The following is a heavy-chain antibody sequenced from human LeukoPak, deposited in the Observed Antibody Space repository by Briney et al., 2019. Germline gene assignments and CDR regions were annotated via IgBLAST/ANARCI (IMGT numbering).Heavy chain of an antibody. J-gene: IGHJ4*02. Sequence: SETLSLTCTVSGGSISSYYWSWIRQPAGKGLEWIGYIYYSGSTNYNPSLKSRVTISVDTSKNQFSLKLSSVTAADTAVYYCARDDVGIAAAGGIYWGQGTLVTVSS. CDR2: IYYSGST. V-gene: IGHV4-59*12. CDR3: ARDDVGIAAAGGIY. CDR1: GGSISSYY. D-gene: IGHD6-13*01.